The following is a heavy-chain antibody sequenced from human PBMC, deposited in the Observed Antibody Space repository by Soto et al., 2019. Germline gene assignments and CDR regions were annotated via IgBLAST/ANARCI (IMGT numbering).Heavy chain of an antibody. Sequence: QVQLVQSGAEVKKPGSSVKVSCKASGGTFSSYTVNWVRQAPGQGLEWMGGLIPMFATAGYAQKFQGRLTITAGESTNTAFMELSSLRFEDTAIYYCARDGHFDFWRDPGFDPWGQGTLVTVSS. D-gene: IGHD3-3*01. V-gene: IGHV1-69*01. CDR3: ARDGHFDFWRDPGFDP. J-gene: IGHJ5*02. CDR2: LIPMFATA. CDR1: GGTFSSYT.